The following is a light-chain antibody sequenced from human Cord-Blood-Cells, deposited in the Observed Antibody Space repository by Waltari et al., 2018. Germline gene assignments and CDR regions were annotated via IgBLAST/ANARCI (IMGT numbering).Light chain of an antibody. CDR1: SSAVGSYNL. V-gene: IGLV2-23*01. J-gene: IGLJ3*02. Sequence: QSALTQPASVSGSPGQSITLSGPGTSSAVGSYNLVSWYQQHPGEAPKLMIYEGSKRPSGVSNRFSGSKSGNTASLTISGLQAEDEADYYCCSYAGSSTSWVFGGGTKLTVL. CDR3: CSYAGSSTSWV. CDR2: EGS.